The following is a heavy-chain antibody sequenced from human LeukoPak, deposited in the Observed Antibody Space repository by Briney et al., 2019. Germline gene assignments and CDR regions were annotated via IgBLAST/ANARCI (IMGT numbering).Heavy chain of an antibody. CDR1: GGSFSGYY. D-gene: IGHD3-10*01. J-gene: IGHJ5*02. Sequence: SETLSLTCAVYGGSFSGYYWSWIRQPAGKGLEWIGRIHTSGSTNYNPSLKSRVTMSVDTSKNQFSLKLSSVTAADTAVYYCARAKSRWFGEPNWFDPWGQGTLVTVSS. V-gene: IGHV4-59*10. CDR2: IHTSGST. CDR3: ARAKSRWFGEPNWFDP.